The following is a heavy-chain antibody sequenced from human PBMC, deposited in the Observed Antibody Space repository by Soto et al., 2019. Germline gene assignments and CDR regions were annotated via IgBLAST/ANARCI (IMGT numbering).Heavy chain of an antibody. CDR2: ISAYNGNT. CDR3: ARASGSSYWFDP. Sequence: ASVKVSCKASGYTFTNFGISWVRQAPGQGLEWMGWISAYNGNTNYAQNFQGRVTMTTDTSTSTAYMELRSLRSDDTAVYYCARASGSSYWFDPWGQGTLVTAPQ. D-gene: IGHD1-26*01. CDR1: GYTFTNFG. V-gene: IGHV1-18*01. J-gene: IGHJ5*02.